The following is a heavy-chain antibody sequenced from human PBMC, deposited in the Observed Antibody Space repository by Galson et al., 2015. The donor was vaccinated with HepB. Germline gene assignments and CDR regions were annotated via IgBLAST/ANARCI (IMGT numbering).Heavy chain of an antibody. J-gene: IGHJ5*01. V-gene: IGHV1-69*13. Sequence: SVKVSCKASGGIFTNYAFNWVRQAPGQGLEWMGGIITIFGTVDYAQKFQGRVTITADESTSTVYMELNSLTSEDTAVYFCATFYNDGSGFSPDSWGQGTLIAVSP. D-gene: IGHD3-22*01. CDR2: IITIFGTV. CDR3: ATFYNDGSGFSPDS. CDR1: GGIFTNYA.